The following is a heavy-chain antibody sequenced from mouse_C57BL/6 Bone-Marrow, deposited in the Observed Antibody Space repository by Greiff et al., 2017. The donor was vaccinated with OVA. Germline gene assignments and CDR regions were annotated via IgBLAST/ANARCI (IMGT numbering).Heavy chain of an antibody. CDR1: GFTFSDYG. J-gene: IGHJ2*01. Sequence: EVNLVESGGGLVQPGGSLKLSCAASGFTFSDYGMAWVRQAPRKGPEWVAFISNLAYSIYYADTVTGRFTISRENAKNTLYLEMSSLRSEDTAMYYCARHVQGDLDYWGQGTTLTVSS. V-gene: IGHV5-15*01. D-gene: IGHD3-3*01. CDR3: ARHVQGDLDY. CDR2: ISNLAYSI.